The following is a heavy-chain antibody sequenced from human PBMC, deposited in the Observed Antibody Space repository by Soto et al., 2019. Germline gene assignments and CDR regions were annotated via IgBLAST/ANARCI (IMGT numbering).Heavy chain of an antibody. CDR2: IIPILGIA. J-gene: IGHJ4*02. V-gene: IGHV1-69*02. D-gene: IGHD2-15*01. CDR3: ARGCDGGSGHNYLFDY. Sequence: QVQLVQSGAEVTKPGSSVKVSCKASGGTFSSYTISWVRQAPGQGLEWMGRIIPILGIANYAQKFQGRVTITADKSTSTAYMELSSLRSEDTAVYYCARGCDGGSGHNYLFDYWGQGTLVTVSS. CDR1: GGTFSSYT.